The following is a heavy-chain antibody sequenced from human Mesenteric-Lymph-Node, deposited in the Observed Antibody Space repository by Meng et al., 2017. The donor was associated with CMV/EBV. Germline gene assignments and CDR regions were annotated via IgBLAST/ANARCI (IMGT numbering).Heavy chain of an antibody. Sequence: ASVQVSCKASGYTFTGYYIHWVRQAPGQGLEWMGWINPNSGGTNYAQKIQGRVTMTRDTSISTAYMELSRLRSDDTAVYYCARDGIRFLEWLPRGGMDVWGQGTTVTVSS. J-gene: IGHJ6*02. V-gene: IGHV1-2*02. CDR3: ARDGIRFLEWLPRGGMDV. D-gene: IGHD3-3*01. CDR2: INPNSGGT. CDR1: GYTFTGYY.